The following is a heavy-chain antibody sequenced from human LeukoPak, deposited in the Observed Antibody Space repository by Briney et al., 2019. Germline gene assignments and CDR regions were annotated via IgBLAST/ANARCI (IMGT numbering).Heavy chain of an antibody. J-gene: IGHJ3*02. CDR3: ARESVTDISRQSDAFDI. CDR1: GFTFSSHW. Sequence: PGGSLRLSCAASGFTFSSHWMHWVRQAPGKGLVWVSRIKGDGSSISFADSVKGRFTISRDNAKNTLYLQMNNLGVEDTAVYYCARESVTDISRQSDAFDIWGQGKMVTVS. V-gene: IGHV3-74*01. CDR2: IKGDGSSI. D-gene: IGHD2-21*02.